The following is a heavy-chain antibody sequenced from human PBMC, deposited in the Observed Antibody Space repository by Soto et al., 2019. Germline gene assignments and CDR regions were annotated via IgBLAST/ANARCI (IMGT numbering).Heavy chain of an antibody. Sequence: EVQLVQSGAEVKKPGESLKISCKGSGYSFTSYWIGWVRQMPGKGLEWMGIIYPGDSDTRYSPSFQGQVTISADKSISTAYLQWSSLKASDTAMYYCARFRVIFDYYDSSGSFNHDAFDIWGQGTMVTVSS. J-gene: IGHJ3*02. CDR3: ARFRVIFDYYDSSGSFNHDAFDI. V-gene: IGHV5-51*01. D-gene: IGHD3-22*01. CDR1: GYSFTSYW. CDR2: IYPGDSDT.